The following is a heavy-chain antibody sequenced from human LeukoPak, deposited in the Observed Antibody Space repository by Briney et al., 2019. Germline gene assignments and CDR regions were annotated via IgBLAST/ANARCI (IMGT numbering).Heavy chain of an antibody. J-gene: IGHJ3*02. V-gene: IGHV4-59*08. CDR3: ARATDSAFDI. D-gene: IGHD2-21*01. CDR2: IYYSGST. Sequence: SETLSLTCAVYGGSFSGYYWSWIRQPPGKGLEWIGYIYYSGSTNYNPSLKSRVTISVDTPKNQFSLKLSSVTAADTAVYYCARATDSAFDIWGQGTMVTVSS. CDR1: GGSFSGYY.